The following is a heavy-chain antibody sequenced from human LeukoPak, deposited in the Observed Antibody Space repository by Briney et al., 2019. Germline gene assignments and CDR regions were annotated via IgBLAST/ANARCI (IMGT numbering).Heavy chain of an antibody. D-gene: IGHD3-16*01. V-gene: IGHV3-11*01. CDR1: GFTFSDYY. CDR2: ISNSGSLI. CDR3: AGGVQGAGPFDY. Sequence: GGSLRLSCAASGFTFSDYYMSWIRQAPGKGPERLSYISNSGSLIYYTDSVKGRFTISRDNAKNSLYLQMNSLRAEDTAVYYCAGGVQGAGPFDYWGQGTLVTVSS. J-gene: IGHJ4*02.